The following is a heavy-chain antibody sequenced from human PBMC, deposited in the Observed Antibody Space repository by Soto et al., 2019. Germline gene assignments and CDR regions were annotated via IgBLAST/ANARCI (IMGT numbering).Heavy chain of an antibody. D-gene: IGHD2-15*01. CDR3: TTGSVEGV. CDR1: GLTISNAW. V-gene: IGHV3-15*07. CDR2: IKTNTEGGTT. J-gene: IGHJ6*02. Sequence: EVQLVDSGGGFIYPGGSLRLSCAASGLTISNAWMNWVRQAPGKGLEWVGRIKTNTEGGTTDYAAAVKGRFTVSRDDSKNTLYLQMNSLKTEDSAVYDCTTGSVEGVWGQGTMVTVSS.